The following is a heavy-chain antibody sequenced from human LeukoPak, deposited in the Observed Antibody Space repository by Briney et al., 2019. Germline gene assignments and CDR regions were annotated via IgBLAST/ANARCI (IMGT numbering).Heavy chain of an antibody. Sequence: GGSLRLSCVASGLTVSNHWMSWVRQAPGKGLEWVANIREERGQEYYVDSVKGRFTISKNSAKDSLYLQMNTLRVEDTAMYYCASLDTAKQPLANHWGQGTLVTVSS. CDR3: ASLDTAKQPLANH. CDR1: GLTVSNHW. CDR2: IREERGQE. J-gene: IGHJ5*02. D-gene: IGHD5-18*01. V-gene: IGHV3-7*03.